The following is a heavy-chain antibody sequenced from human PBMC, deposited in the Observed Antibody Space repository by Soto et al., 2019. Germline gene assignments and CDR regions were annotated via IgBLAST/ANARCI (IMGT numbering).Heavy chain of an antibody. Sequence: PSETLSLTCTVSGGSISSYYWSWIRQPPGKGLEWIGYIYYSGSTNYNPSLKSRVTISVDTSKNQFSLKLSSVTAADTAVYYCASIYDSSGYYWRPIDYWGQGTLVTVS. J-gene: IGHJ4*02. CDR1: GGSISSYY. D-gene: IGHD3-22*01. CDR2: IYYSGST. CDR3: ASIYDSSGYYWRPIDY. V-gene: IGHV4-59*08.